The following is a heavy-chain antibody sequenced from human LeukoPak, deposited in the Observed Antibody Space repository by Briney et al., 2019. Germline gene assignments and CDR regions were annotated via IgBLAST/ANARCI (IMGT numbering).Heavy chain of an antibody. V-gene: IGHV3-23*01. CDR2: ISGSGGST. CDR3: AKDPHYYDSSGSKSALFAY. CDR1: GFTFSSYA. J-gene: IGHJ4*02. Sequence: GGSLRLSCAASGFTFSSYAMSWVRQAPGKGLEWVSAISGSGGSTYYADSVKGRFTISRDNSKNTLYLQMNSLRAEDTAVYYCAKDPHYYDSSGSKSALFAYWGQGPLVTVSS. D-gene: IGHD3-22*01.